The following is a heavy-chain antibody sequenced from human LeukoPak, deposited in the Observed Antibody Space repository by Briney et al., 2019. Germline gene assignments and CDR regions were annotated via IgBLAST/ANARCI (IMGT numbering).Heavy chain of an antibody. CDR3: ARAKVVAATPVFDY. CDR1: GGSISSYY. CDR2: IYTSGST. D-gene: IGHD2-15*01. J-gene: IGHJ4*02. Sequence: TSETLSLTCTVSGGSISSYYWSWIRQPAGKGLEWIGRIYTSGSTNYSPSLKSRVTMSVDTSKNQFSLKLSPVTAADTAVYYCARAKVVAATPVFDYWGQGTLVTVSS. V-gene: IGHV4-4*07.